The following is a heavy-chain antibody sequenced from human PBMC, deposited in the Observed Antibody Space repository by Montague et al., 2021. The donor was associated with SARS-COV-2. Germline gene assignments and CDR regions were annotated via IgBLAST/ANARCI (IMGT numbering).Heavy chain of an antibody. J-gene: IGHJ4*02. Sequence: SETLSLTCSVSGDSITNHYWSWIRQPAGKGLEWIGRMHFTGKTNFSPFFSSRLTMSADTSKNQFSLKLTSVTAADTAIYFCARERVDFGAGRQGTIDFWGQGTLVTVSS. CDR1: GDSITNHY. D-gene: IGHD3-10*01. CDR3: ARERVDFGAGRQGTIDF. CDR2: MHFTGKT. V-gene: IGHV4-4*07.